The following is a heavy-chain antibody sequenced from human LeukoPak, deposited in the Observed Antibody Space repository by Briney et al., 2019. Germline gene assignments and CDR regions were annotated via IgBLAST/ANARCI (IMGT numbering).Heavy chain of an antibody. CDR1: GYTFTTYA. D-gene: IGHD2-21*02. Sequence: GASVKVSCKASGYTFTTYAIHWVRQAPGQGLEWMGWINVGNANTRYSQKFQGRVTITRDTSASTAYIDMSSVRSEDTAVYYCAGAYGGGDCYNDYWGQGTLVTVSS. CDR2: INVGNANT. J-gene: IGHJ4*02. V-gene: IGHV1-3*01. CDR3: AGAYGGGDCYNDY.